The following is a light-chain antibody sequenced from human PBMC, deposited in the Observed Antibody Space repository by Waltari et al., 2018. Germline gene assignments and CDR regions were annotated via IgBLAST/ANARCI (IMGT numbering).Light chain of an antibody. V-gene: IGLV4-69*01. CDR1: SGHSSNV. CDR3: QTGGHGTWV. Sequence: QLVLTQSPSASASLGASVKLTCTLSSGHSSNVIAWLQQRPEKGPRYLMKVNSDGNHSKGDEIPDRFSGSSSRAERYLTISSLQSEDEGDYYCQTGGHGTWVFGGGTKLTVL. J-gene: IGLJ3*02. CDR2: VNSDGNH.